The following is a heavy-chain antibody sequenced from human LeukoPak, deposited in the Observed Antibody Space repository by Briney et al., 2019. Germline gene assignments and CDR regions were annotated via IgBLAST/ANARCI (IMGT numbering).Heavy chain of an antibody. Sequence: GGSLRLSCAVSGFTVSGNYMSWVRQAPGKGLEWVSLIYSGGTTYYADSVKGRFTISRDNSKNTLYLQMNSLRAEDTAVYYCAKEGRRPPLGFLAWGYWGQGTLVTVSS. CDR3: AKEGRRPPLGFLAWGY. CDR1: GFTVSGNY. CDR2: IYSGGTT. V-gene: IGHV3-53*01. J-gene: IGHJ4*02. D-gene: IGHD3-3*01.